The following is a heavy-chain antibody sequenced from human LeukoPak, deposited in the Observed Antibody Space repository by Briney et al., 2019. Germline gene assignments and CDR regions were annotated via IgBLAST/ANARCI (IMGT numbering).Heavy chain of an antibody. CDR3: ARDRPRPYYYDSSGVLYYLDN. CDR1: GFTFSIYW. Sequence: GGSLRLSCAASGFTFSIYWMSWVRQAPGKGLEWVANIKQDGSEKYYVDSVKRRFTISRDNAKNSLYLQMSSLRAEDTAVYYCARDRPRPYYYDSSGVLYYLDNWGQGTLVTVSS. CDR2: IKQDGSEK. D-gene: IGHD3-22*01. V-gene: IGHV3-7*01. J-gene: IGHJ4*02.